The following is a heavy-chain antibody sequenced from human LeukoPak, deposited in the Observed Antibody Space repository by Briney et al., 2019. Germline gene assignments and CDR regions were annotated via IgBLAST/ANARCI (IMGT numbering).Heavy chain of an antibody. CDR3: AKDFGMERWLHPVDY. D-gene: IGHD5-24*01. Sequence: GGSLRLSCETSDFAFSNYAMSWVRQAPGRGLEWVSGIDYGDAVTYYADSVKGRFTISRDNSKNTLSLQMNSLRAEDTAVYYCAKDFGMERWLHPVDYWGQGTLVTVSS. CDR2: IDYGDAVT. V-gene: IGHV3-23*01. CDR1: DFAFSNYA. J-gene: IGHJ4*02.